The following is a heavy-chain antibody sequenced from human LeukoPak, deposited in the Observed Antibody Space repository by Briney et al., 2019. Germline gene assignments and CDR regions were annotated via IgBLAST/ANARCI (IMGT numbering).Heavy chain of an antibody. CDR2: THPSESS. Sequence: SETLSLTCDVSGGSITTNKWWSWVRQPPGQGLEWIGETHPSESSNYNPSLKSRLSISIDKSKNQFSLKLSSVTAADTAVYYCARALSSDDDIVVVPAAPDFDYWGQGTLVTVSS. V-gene: IGHV4-4*02. D-gene: IGHD2-2*01. CDR3: ARALSSDDDIVVVPAAPDFDY. CDR1: GGSITTNKW. J-gene: IGHJ4*02.